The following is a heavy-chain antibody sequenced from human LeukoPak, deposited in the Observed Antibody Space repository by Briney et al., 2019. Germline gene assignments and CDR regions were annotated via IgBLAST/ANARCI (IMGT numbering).Heavy chain of an antibody. D-gene: IGHD3-22*01. V-gene: IGHV3-21*06. Sequence: SGGSLRLSCAASGFTFNSYSMNWVRQAPGKGLEWVSSVSCVSHYTHYADSLKGRFIVSRDNAMSSLYLQMNNLRAEDTAVYYCARGPPCSNWYDSSGNPYWYFDLWGRGTLVTVSS. CDR2: VSCVSHYT. CDR1: GFTFNSYS. CDR3: ARGPPCSNWYDSSGNPYWYFDL. J-gene: IGHJ2*01.